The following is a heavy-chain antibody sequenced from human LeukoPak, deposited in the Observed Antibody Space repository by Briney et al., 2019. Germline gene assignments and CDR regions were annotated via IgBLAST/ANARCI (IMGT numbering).Heavy chain of an antibody. CDR1: GFSFSDYA. CDR3: AKDRADGYDALDY. J-gene: IGHJ4*02. D-gene: IGHD5-12*01. V-gene: IGHV3-23*01. CDR2: IRGSGGTT. Sequence: GGSLRLSCAASGFSFSDYAMSWVSQAPGKGLEWISTIRGSGGTTYYANSVKGRFTISRDNSKITLSLQMNSLRAEDTAIYYCAKDRADGYDALDYWGQGTLVTVSS.